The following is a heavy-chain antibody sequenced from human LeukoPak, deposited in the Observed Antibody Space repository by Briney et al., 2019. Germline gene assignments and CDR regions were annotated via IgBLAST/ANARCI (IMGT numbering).Heavy chain of an antibody. Sequence: GGSLRLSCAASGFTFSSYSMNWVRQAPGKGLEWVSYISSSSSTIYYADSVKGRFTISRDNAKNSLYLQMNSLRAEDTAVYYCARDIQGLVKQWGQGTLVTVSS. V-gene: IGHV3-48*04. D-gene: IGHD2-21*01. CDR2: ISSSSSTI. CDR3: ARDIQGLVKQ. J-gene: IGHJ4*02. CDR1: GFTFSSYS.